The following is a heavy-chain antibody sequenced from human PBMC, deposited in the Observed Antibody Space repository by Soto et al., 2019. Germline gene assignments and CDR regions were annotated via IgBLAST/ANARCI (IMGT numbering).Heavy chain of an antibody. V-gene: IGHV3-30*03. Sequence: GSLRLSCVASGFNLNTYGIYWVRQAPGKGLQWVAQILYDGSKKHYADSVKGRFTITRDNSKNTVYLQTDSLRVDDTAMYYCVRDLALMADYWGQGTLVTVSS. D-gene: IGHD3-16*01. CDR3: VRDLALMADY. CDR1: GFNLNTYG. CDR2: ILYDGSKK. J-gene: IGHJ4*02.